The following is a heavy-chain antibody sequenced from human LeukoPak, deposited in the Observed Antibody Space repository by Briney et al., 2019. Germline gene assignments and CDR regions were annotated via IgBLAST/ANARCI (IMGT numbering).Heavy chain of an antibody. Sequence: PAGSLRLSCAASGFTFSNAWMSWVRQAPGKGLEWVGRIKSKTDGGTTDYAAPVKGRFTISRDDSKNTLYLQMNSLKTERRAVYLLTTELAMVRGPYMGYWGQGTLVTVSS. CDR2: IKSKTDGGTT. J-gene: IGHJ4*02. V-gene: IGHV3-15*01. CDR3: TTELAMVRGPYMGY. D-gene: IGHD3-10*01. CDR1: GFTFSNAW.